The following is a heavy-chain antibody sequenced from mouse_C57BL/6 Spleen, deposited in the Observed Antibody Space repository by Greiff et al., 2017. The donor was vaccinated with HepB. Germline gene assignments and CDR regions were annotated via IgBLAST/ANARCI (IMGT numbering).Heavy chain of an antibody. V-gene: IGHV3-6*01. CDR3: ARDGLTGTGDY. D-gene: IGHD4-1*01. CDR1: GYSITSGYY. J-gene: IGHJ2*01. CDR2: ISYDGSN. Sequence: DVQLQESGPGLVKPSQSLSLTCSVTGYSITSGYYWNWIRQFPGNKLEWMGYISYDGSNNYNPSLKNRISITRDTSKNQFFLKLNSVTTEDTATYYCARDGLTGTGDYWGQGTTLTVSS.